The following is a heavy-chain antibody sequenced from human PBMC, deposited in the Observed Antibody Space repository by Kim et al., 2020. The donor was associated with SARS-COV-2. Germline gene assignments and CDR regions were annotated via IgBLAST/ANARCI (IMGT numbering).Heavy chain of an antibody. D-gene: IGHD2-2*02. CDR2: EAV. CDR3: TQGIGYSMNV. J-gene: IGHJ6*02. V-gene: IGHV3-15*01. Sequence: EAVEDAAPVKGRFTISRDDTRNTVYLQRNSLRSEDTAVYYCTQGIGYSMNVWGQGTTVTVSS.